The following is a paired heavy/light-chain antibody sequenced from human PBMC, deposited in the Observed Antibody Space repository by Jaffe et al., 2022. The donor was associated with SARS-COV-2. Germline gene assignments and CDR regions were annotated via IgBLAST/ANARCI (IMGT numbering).Light chain of an antibody. J-gene: IGKJ1*01. CDR1: QNINVW. CDR3: QHYNGPSRT. CDR2: KAS. Sequence: DIQMTQSPSTLSASVGDRVTITCRASQNINVWLAWYQQKPGKAPKLLIYKASGLGSGVPSRFSGSGSGSEFTLTISSLQPDDFATYYCQHYNGPSRTFGQGTRVEI. V-gene: IGKV1-5*03.
Heavy chain of an antibody. V-gene: IGHV3-7*03. D-gene: IGHD3-16*01. CDR1: GLIFSGYW. J-gene: IGHJ4*02. CDR3: ARDWGSENDNGLH. CDR2: IRADGSEQ. Sequence: EVQLVESGGGLVQPGGSLRLSCAASGLIFSGYWMSWVRQAPGKGLEWVAIIRADGSEQFYLDSVKGRFTVSRDNGRNLLYLQMNSLRVDDTAVYYCARDWGSENDNGLHWGQGILVTVSS.